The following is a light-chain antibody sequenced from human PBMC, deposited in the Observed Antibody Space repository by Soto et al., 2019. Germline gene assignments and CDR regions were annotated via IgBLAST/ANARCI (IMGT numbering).Light chain of an antibody. J-gene: IGKJ2*01. CDR3: QQYGTPPQT. Sequence: EIVLTQSPGTLSLSPGEGATLSCRASQSISRNYLAWYLQKPGQPPRLLIFDASSRATDIPDRFSGSGSGADFTLTISRLEPEDFAVYYCQQYGTPPQTFGQGTKLEIK. V-gene: IGKV3-20*01. CDR2: DAS. CDR1: QSISRNY.